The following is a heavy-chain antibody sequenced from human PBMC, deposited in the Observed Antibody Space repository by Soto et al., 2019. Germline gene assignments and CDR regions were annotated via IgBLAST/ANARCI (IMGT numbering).Heavy chain of an antibody. Sequence: GGSLRLSCAASGFTVSSNYMGWVRQAPGKGLEWVSVIYSGGSTYYADSVKGRFTISRDNAKNSLHLQMNSLRAEDTAVYYCTRDASRDSSARGWFDPWGPGTLVTVSS. CDR3: TRDASRDSSARGWFDP. CDR1: GFTVSSNY. D-gene: IGHD6-13*01. J-gene: IGHJ5*02. CDR2: IYSGGST. V-gene: IGHV3-53*01.